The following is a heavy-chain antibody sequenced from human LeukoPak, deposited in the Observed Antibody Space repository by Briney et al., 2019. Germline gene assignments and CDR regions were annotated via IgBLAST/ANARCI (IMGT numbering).Heavy chain of an antibody. CDR3: ARGDRNYYDSSGYYYLNYYYYYGMDV. D-gene: IGHD3-22*01. V-gene: IGHV4-34*01. CDR2: INHSGST. CDR1: GGSFSGYY. Sequence: SETLSLTCAVYGGSFSGYYWSWIRQPPGKGLEWIGEINHSGSTNYNPSLKSRVTISVDTSKNQFSLKLSSVTAADTAVYYCARGDRNYYDSSGYYYLNYYYYYGMDVWGQGTTVTVSS. J-gene: IGHJ6*02.